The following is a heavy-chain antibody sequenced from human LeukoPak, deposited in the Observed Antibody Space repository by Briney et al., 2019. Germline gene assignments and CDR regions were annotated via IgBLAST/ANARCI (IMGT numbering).Heavy chain of an antibody. D-gene: IGHD5-18*01. V-gene: IGHV4-39*07. Sequence: SETLSLTCTVSGGSISSSSYYWGWIRQPPGKGLEWIGSIYYSGTTNYNPSLKSRVTISLDKSKDHFSLKLTSVTAADTAVYYCARAYSPSVWGQGTLVTVSS. J-gene: IGHJ4*02. CDR3: ARAYSPSV. CDR1: GGSISSSSYY. CDR2: IYYSGTT.